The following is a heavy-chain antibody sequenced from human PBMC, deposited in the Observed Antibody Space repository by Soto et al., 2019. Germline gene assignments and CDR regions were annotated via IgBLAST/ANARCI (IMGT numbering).Heavy chain of an antibody. Sequence: SETLSLTCTVSGGSISSNYWPWIRQPPGKGLEWSGYVYNSGSTNYNPALKSRVTVSEDTSKSQFSLKVNSMTAADTAVYYCARYRREAVAGSTLDNWGQGILVTVSS. J-gene: IGHJ4*02. CDR2: VYNSGST. CDR1: GGSISSNY. V-gene: IGHV4-59*01. D-gene: IGHD6-13*01. CDR3: ARYRREAVAGSTLDN.